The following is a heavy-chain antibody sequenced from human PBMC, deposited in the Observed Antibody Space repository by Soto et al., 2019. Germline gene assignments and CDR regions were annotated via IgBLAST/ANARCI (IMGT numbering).Heavy chain of an antibody. D-gene: IGHD3-22*01. CDR3: SFYYDSSGYLNDAFDI. V-gene: IGHV3-33*01. J-gene: IGHJ3*02. CDR1: GFTFSSYG. CDR2: IWYDGSNK. Sequence: GGSLRFSCAASGFTFSSYGMHWVRQAPGKGLEWVAVIWYDGSNKYYADSVKGQFTISRDNSKNTLYLQMNSLRAEDTAVYYCSFYYDSSGYLNDAFDIWGQGTMVTVSS.